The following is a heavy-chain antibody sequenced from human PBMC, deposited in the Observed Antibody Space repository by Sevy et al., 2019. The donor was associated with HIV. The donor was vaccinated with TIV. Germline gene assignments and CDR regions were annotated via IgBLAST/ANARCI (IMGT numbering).Heavy chain of an antibody. Sequence: ASVKVSCKASGYTFTTYYIHWVRQAPGQGLEWMGLIDPSGSTRYAQKFQGRVSMTGDTSTTTLYMELGSLTSEETAVYYCARDRDLSGSYLEYYYYAMDVWGQGTTVTVSS. CDR1: GYTFTTYY. V-gene: IGHV1-46*01. CDR2: IDPSGST. CDR3: ARDRDLSGSYLEYYYYAMDV. D-gene: IGHD1-26*01. J-gene: IGHJ6*02.